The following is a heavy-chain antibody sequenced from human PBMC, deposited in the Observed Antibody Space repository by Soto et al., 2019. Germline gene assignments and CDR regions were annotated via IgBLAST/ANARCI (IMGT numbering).Heavy chain of an antibody. J-gene: IGHJ4*02. D-gene: IGHD1-26*01. CDR1: GYTFTSYA. Sequence: ASVKVSCKASGYTFTSYAMHWVRQAPGQRLEWMGWINAGNGNTKHSQKLQGRVTITTDTSASTAYMELSSLRSEDTAVYYCARDGAVPDYWGRRTLVIGSS. CDR2: INAGNGNT. CDR3: ARDGAVPDY. V-gene: IGHV1-3*01.